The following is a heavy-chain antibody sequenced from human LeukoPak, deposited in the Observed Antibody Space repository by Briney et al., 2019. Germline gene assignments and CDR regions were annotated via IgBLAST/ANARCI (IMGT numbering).Heavy chain of an antibody. Sequence: GGSLRLSCAASGFTVSSNYMSWVRQAPGTGLEWVSVLYSDGTTYYADSVKGRFTISRDNSKNTLDLQMNSLRAEDTAVYYCAKDDAWLRYQYWGQGTLVTVSS. V-gene: IGHV3-53*01. CDR2: LYSDGTT. CDR1: GFTVSSNY. D-gene: IGHD3-9*01. CDR3: AKDDAWLRYQY. J-gene: IGHJ4*02.